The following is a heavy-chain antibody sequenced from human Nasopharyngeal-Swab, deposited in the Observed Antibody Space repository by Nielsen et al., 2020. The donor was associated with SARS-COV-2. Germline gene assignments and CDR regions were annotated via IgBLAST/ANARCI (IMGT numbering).Heavy chain of an antibody. Sequence: SVKVTCKTSGGTFSSYGISGLRQAPGQGREGMGGIITIRPITNYAQKFQDRVTITADKSTSTAYMELSSLRSEDTAAYYCARGGWLRKDYYYSYYSMDVWGKGTTVTVSS. D-gene: IGHD5-24*01. V-gene: IGHV1-69*10. CDR2: IITIRPIT. J-gene: IGHJ6*03. CDR3: ARGGWLRKDYYYSYYSMDV. CDR1: GGTFSSYG.